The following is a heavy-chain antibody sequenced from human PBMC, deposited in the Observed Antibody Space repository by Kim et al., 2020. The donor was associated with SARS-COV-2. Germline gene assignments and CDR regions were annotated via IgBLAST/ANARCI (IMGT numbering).Heavy chain of an antibody. Sequence: GGSLRLSCAAFGFTFSSYAMSWVRQAPGKGLEWVSAISGSGGSTYYADSVKGRFTISRDNSKNTLYLQMNSLRAEDTAVYYCAKRARITMVRGVRGEYYYGMDVWGQGTTVTVSS. V-gene: IGHV3-23*01. CDR3: AKRARITMVRGVRGEYYYGMDV. CDR2: ISGSGGST. D-gene: IGHD3-10*01. CDR1: GFTFSSYA. J-gene: IGHJ6*02.